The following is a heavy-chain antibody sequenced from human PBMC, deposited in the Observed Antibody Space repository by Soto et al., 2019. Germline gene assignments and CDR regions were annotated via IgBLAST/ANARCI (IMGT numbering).Heavy chain of an antibody. CDR1: GFSLSTSGVG. Sequence: QITLKESGTTLVKPTQTLTLTCTFSGFSLSTSGVGVGWIRQPPGKALEWLALIFWNDDKRYSTSLKSRLTITKVTSKYQVVLTMTNMDPVDTDTYFCAHSLNYLDNSGRPYCFDFCGKGTLVTVSS. D-gene: IGHD3-22*01. V-gene: IGHV2-5*01. CDR3: AHSLNYLDNSGRPYCFDF. J-gene: IGHJ4*02. CDR2: IFWNDDK.